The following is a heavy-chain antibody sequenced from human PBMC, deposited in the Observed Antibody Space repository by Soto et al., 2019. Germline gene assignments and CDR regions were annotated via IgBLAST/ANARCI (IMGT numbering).Heavy chain of an antibody. CDR1: GGSVSSGSYY. V-gene: IGHV4-61*01. D-gene: IGHD3-10*01. Sequence: LETLSLTCTVSGGSVSSGSYYWSWIRQPPGKGLEWIGYIYYSGSTNYNPSLKSRVTISVDTSKNQFSLKLSSVTAADTAVYYCARGIPLVVRGVIHHNWFDPWGQGTLVTVSS. CDR3: ARGIPLVVRGVIHHNWFDP. J-gene: IGHJ5*02. CDR2: IYYSGST.